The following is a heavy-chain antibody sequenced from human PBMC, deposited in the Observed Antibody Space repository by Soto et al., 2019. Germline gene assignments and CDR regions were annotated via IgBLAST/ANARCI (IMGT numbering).Heavy chain of an antibody. CDR3: ARDYYYDSSGATTSAY. CDR1: GGTFSSYA. Sequence: SVKVSCKASGGTFSSYAISWVRQAPGQWLEWMGGIIPIFGTANYAQKLQGRVTITADESTSTAYMELSSLRSEDTAVYYCARDYYYDSSGATTSAYWGQGTLVTVSS. J-gene: IGHJ4*02. D-gene: IGHD3-22*01. V-gene: IGHV1-69*13. CDR2: IIPIFGTA.